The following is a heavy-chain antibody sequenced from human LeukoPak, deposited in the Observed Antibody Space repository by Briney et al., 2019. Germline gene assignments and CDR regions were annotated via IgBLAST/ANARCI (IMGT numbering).Heavy chain of an antibody. J-gene: IGHJ5*02. CDR2: ISSSSSTI. V-gene: IGHV3-48*04. D-gene: IGHD3-3*01. CDR3: ARTGDYDFWSGYPGHNWFDP. Sequence: KTGGSLRLSCAASGFTFSSYSMNWVRQAPGKGLEWVSYISSSSSTIYYADSVKGRFTISRDNAKNSLYLQMNSLRAEDTAVYYCARTGDYDFWSGYPGHNWFDPWGQGTLVTVSS. CDR1: GFTFSSYS.